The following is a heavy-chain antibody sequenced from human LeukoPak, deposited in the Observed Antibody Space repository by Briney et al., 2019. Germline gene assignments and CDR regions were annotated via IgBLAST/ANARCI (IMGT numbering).Heavy chain of an antibody. CDR3: ASHHYYYDSSELFY. Sequence: QPGGSLRLACAASGFTFSSYWMSWVSQAPGKGLEWVSNIKQDGSEKYYVDSVKGRFTISRDNAKNSLYLQMNRLRAEDTAVYYCASHHYYYDSSELFYWGQGTLVTVSS. D-gene: IGHD3-22*01. J-gene: IGHJ4*02. V-gene: IGHV3-7*01. CDR2: IKQDGSEK. CDR1: GFTFSSYW.